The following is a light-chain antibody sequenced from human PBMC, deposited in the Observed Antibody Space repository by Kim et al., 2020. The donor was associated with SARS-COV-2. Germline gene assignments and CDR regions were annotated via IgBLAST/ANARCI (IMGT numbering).Light chain of an antibody. Sequence: ALGQTVRITCQGDSLRSYYASWYQQKQGQAPVLVIYGKNNRPSGSPDRFSGSSSGNTASLTITGAQAEDEADYYCNSRDSSGNHYVFGTGTKVTVL. CDR3: NSRDSSGNHYV. J-gene: IGLJ1*01. CDR2: GKN. CDR1: SLRSYY. V-gene: IGLV3-19*01.